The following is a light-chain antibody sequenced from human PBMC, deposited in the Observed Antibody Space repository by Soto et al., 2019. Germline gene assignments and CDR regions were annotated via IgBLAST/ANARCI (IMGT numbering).Light chain of an antibody. Sequence: QSVLTQPASVSGSPGQSITISCTGTSSDVGNYIFVSWYRQHPGKAPKRMIYDINNRPSGVSNRFSGSKSGNTASLTISGLQAEDEADYYCVSYTTSASYVFGTGTQLTVL. V-gene: IGLV2-14*01. CDR2: DIN. J-gene: IGLJ1*01. CDR3: VSYTTSASYV. CDR1: SSDVGNYIF.